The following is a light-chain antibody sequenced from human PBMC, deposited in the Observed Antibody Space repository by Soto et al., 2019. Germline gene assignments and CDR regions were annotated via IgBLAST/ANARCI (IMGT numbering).Light chain of an antibody. CDR2: DVS. CDR1: SSDVGGYNY. CDR3: SSYTSSSTVL. Sequence: QSALTQPASVSGSPGQSITISCTGTSSDVGGYNYVSWYQHHPGKAPKLTIYDVSNRPSGVSNRFSGSKSGNTASLTISGLQAEDEADYYCSSYTSSSTVLFGGGTKVTVL. J-gene: IGLJ2*01. V-gene: IGLV2-14*03.